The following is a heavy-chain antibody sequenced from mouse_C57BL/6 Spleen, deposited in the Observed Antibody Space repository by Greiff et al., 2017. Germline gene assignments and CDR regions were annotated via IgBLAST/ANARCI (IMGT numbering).Heavy chain of an antibody. CDR3: ARSGDYSWFAY. D-gene: IGHD1-1*01. CDR1: GFNIKDYY. J-gene: IGHJ3*01. CDR2: IDPEDGET. V-gene: IGHV14-2*01. Sequence: EVKVVESGAELVKPGASVKLSCTASGFNIKDYYMHWVKQRTEQGLEWIGRIDPEDGETTSAPKFQGKATITADTSSNTAYLQLSSLTSEDTAVYYCARSGDYSWFAYWGQGTLVTVSA.